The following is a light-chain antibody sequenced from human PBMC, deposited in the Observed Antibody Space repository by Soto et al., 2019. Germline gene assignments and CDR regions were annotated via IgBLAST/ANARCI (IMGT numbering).Light chain of an antibody. CDR2: DVS. CDR1: SSDVGGYNY. CDR3: GSHAGSSAV. J-gene: IGLJ2*01. Sequence: QSALTQPPSASGSPGQSVTISCTGTSSDVGGYNYVSGYQQHPGKAPKVIIYDVSKRPSGVPDRFSGSKSGNTASLTVSGLQAEDEADYYCGSHAGSSAVFGGGTKLTVL. V-gene: IGLV2-8*01.